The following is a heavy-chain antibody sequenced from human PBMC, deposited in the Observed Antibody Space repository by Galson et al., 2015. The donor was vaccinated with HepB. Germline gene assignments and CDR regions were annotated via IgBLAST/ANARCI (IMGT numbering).Heavy chain of an antibody. CDR3: ARRHSSSSSPFHFDY. CDR1: GYTFTSYG. V-gene: IGHV1-46*01. J-gene: IGHJ4*02. CDR2: INPSGGST. D-gene: IGHD6-6*01. Sequence: SVKVSCKASGYTFTSYGISWVRQAPRQGLEWMGIINPSGGSTSYAQKFQGRVTMTRDTSTSTVYMELSSLRSEDTAVYYCARRHSSSSSPFHFDYWGQGTLVTVSS.